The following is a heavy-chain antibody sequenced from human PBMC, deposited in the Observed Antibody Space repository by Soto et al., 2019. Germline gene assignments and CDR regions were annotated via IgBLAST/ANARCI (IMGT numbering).Heavy chain of an antibody. J-gene: IGHJ4*02. V-gene: IGHV4-34*01. CDR2: INDSGNT. CDR3: QGGDF. Sequence: SETLSLTCAVSGGSFRSYFWSWIRQSPAKGLEWIGEINDSGNTYYNPSFKSRLTISVDTSTSQISLRLTSVTAADSAVYYCQGGDFWGQGTRVTVSS. D-gene: IGHD3-16*01. CDR1: GGSFRSYF.